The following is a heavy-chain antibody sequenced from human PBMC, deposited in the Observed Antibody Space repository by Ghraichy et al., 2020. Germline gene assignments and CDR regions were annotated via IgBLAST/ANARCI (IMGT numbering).Heavy chain of an antibody. CDR3: ARVGGYCTNGVCYRVLYYFDY. J-gene: IGHJ4*02. V-gene: IGHV4-59*01. CDR2: IYYSGTT. Sequence: ESLNISCTVSGASISNYFWSWIRQPPGKGLEWIGYIYYSGTTNYNPSLKSRVTISLDTSKNQFSLKLSSVTAADTAVYYCARVGGYCTNGVCYRVLYYFDYWGQGTLVTVSS. CDR1: GASISNYF. D-gene: IGHD2-8*01.